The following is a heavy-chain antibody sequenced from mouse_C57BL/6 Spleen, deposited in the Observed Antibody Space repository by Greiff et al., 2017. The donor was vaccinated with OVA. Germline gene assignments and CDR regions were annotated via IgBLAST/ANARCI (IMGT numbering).Heavy chain of an antibody. CDR1: GFSLTSYG. CDR2: IWRGGST. D-gene: IGHD1-1*01. V-gene: IGHV2-5*01. CDR3: AKNCDTTVVANAMDY. J-gene: IGHJ4*01. Sequence: QVQLQESGPGLVQPSQSLSITCTVSGFSLTSYGVHWVRQSPGKGLEWLGVIWRGGSTDYNAAFMSRIIITKYNSKSQVFFKMNSLQADDTAIYSCAKNCDTTVVANAMDYWGQGTSVTVSS.